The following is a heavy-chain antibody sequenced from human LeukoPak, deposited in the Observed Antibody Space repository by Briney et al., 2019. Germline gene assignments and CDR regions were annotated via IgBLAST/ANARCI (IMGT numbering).Heavy chain of an antibody. CDR1: GGSISSSSYY. CDR2: IYYSGST. V-gene: IGHV4-61*01. CDR3: ARDRGTWNDDGFDY. Sequence: SETLSLACTVSGGSISSSSYYWGWIRQPPGKGLEWIGYIYYSGSTNYNPSLKSRVTISVDTSKNQFSLKLSSVTAADTAVYYCARDRGTWNDDGFDYWGQGTLVTVSS. D-gene: IGHD1-1*01. J-gene: IGHJ4*02.